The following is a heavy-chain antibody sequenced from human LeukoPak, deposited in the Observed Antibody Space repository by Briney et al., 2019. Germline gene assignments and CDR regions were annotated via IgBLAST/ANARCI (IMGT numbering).Heavy chain of an antibody. Sequence: SQTLSLTCTVSGGSISSGGYYWSWIRQPPGKGLEWIGYIYHSGSTYYNPSLKSRVTISVDRSKNQFSLKLSSVTAADTAVYYCARATGPDFKFDYWGQGTLVTVSS. CDR3: ARATGPDFKFDY. V-gene: IGHV4-30-2*01. CDR2: IYHSGST. D-gene: IGHD1-1*01. J-gene: IGHJ4*02. CDR1: GGSISSGGYY.